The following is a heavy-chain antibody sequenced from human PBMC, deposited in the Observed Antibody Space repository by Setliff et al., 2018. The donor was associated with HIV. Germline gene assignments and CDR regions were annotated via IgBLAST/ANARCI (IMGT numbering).Heavy chain of an antibody. CDR1: GGSFSGYY. J-gene: IGHJ4*02. CDR3: ARRAGSDYFTRFDY. D-gene: IGHD3-10*01. V-gene: IGHV4-34*01. Sequence: ASETLSLTCAVYGGSFSGYYWSWIRQSPGKGLEWIGEINHSGSTNYNPSLKSRVTILGDTSKNQFSLKLSSVTAADTAVYYCARRAGSDYFTRFDYWGQGTLVTV. CDR2: INHSGST.